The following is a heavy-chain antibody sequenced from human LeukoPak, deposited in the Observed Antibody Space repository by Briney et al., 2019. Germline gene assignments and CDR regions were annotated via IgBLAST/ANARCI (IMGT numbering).Heavy chain of an antibody. V-gene: IGHV3-74*01. Sequence: GGSLRLSCAASGFTLSSYWMQWVRQAPGKGLVWVSRINNDGSGTTYADSVKGRFTISRDNAKNSLYLQMNSLRAEDMALYYCAKESNHGGYYMDVWGKGTTVTVSS. J-gene: IGHJ6*03. CDR1: GFTLSSYW. CDR2: INNDGSGT. CDR3: AKESNHGGYYMDV. D-gene: IGHD1-14*01.